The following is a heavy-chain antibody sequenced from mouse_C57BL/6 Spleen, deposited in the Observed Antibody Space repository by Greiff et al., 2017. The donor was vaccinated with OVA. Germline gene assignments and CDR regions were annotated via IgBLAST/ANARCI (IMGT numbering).Heavy chain of an antibody. CDR3: ARCYYYGSSYSVWFAY. CDR2: IYPGSGST. D-gene: IGHD1-1*01. J-gene: IGHJ3*01. V-gene: IGHV1-55*01. Sequence: QVQLQQPGAELVKPGASVKMSCKASGYTFTSYWITWVKQRPGQGLEWIGDIYPGSGSTNYNEKFKSKATLTVDTSSSTAYMQLSSLTSEDSAVYYCARCYYYGSSYSVWFAYWGQGTLVTVSA. CDR1: GYTFTSYW.